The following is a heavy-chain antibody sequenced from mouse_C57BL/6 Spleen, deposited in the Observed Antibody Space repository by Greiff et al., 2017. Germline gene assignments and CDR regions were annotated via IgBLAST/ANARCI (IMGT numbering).Heavy chain of an antibody. D-gene: IGHD1-1*01. Sequence: EVQGVESGGDLVKPGGSLKLSCAASGFTFSSYGMSWVRQTPDKRLEWVATISSGGSYTYYPDSVKGRFTISRDNAKNTLYLQMSSLKSEDTAMYYCAREGYGSSYFDVWGTGTTVTVSS. CDR3: AREGYGSSYFDV. CDR2: ISSGGSYT. V-gene: IGHV5-6*01. J-gene: IGHJ1*03. CDR1: GFTFSSYG.